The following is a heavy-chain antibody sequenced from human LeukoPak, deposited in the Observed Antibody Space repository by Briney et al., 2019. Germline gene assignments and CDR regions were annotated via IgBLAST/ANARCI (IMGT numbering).Heavy chain of an antibody. J-gene: IGHJ6*02. Sequence: GGSLRLSCAASGFTFSSYSMNWVRQAPGKGLEWVSYISSSSSTIYYADSVKGRFTISRDNAKNSLYLQMNSLRAEDTAVYYCARAGYSSSWYGGYYYYYGMDVWGQGTTVTVSS. V-gene: IGHV3-48*04. CDR2: ISSSSSTI. CDR1: GFTFSSYS. D-gene: IGHD6-13*01. CDR3: ARAGYSSSWYGGYYYYYGMDV.